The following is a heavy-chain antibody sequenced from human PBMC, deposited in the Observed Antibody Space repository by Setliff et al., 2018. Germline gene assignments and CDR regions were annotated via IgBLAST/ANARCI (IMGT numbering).Heavy chain of an antibody. Sequence: GGSQRLSCTASGFTFGDYAMSWARQAPGKGLEWVGFIRSKAYGGTTDYAAPVKGRFTISRDDSKNTLYLQMNSLKTEDTAVYYCTTAVLQFLEWLFLTEDGFYFDYWGQGTLVTVSS. CDR2: IRSKAYGGTT. V-gene: IGHV3-49*04. CDR3: TTAVLQFLEWLFLTEDGFYFDY. D-gene: IGHD3-3*01. J-gene: IGHJ4*02. CDR1: GFTFGDYA.